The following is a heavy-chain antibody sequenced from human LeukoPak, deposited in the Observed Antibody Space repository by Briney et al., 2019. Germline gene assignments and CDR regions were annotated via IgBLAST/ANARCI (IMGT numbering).Heavy chain of an antibody. CDR1: GFTFRTYG. V-gene: IGHV3-48*02. Sequence: PGGSLRLSCTASGFTFRTYGLTWVRQAPGKGLEWVSFISSSSSTIYYADSVKGRFTISRDNAKNPLYLQMNSLRDEDTAVYYCARDRGENYFDSWGQGTLVTVSS. J-gene: IGHJ4*02. CDR3: ARDRGENYFDS. D-gene: IGHD3-10*01. CDR2: ISSSSSTI.